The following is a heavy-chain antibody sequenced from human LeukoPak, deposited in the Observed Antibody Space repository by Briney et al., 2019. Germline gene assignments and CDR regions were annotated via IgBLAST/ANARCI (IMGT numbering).Heavy chain of an antibody. CDR1: GFTFRSYA. CDR3: AKGLRQYCSGGSCYSYYYYGMDV. D-gene: IGHD2-15*01. J-gene: IGHJ6*04. V-gene: IGHV3-23*01. Sequence: GSLRLSCAASGFTFRSYAMSWVGQAPGKGLEWVAAISGSGGSTYYADSVKGRFTISRENSKNTQYLQMNSLRAEDTAVYYCAKGLRQYCSGGSCYSYYYYGMDVWGGGTTVTVSS. CDR2: ISGSGGST.